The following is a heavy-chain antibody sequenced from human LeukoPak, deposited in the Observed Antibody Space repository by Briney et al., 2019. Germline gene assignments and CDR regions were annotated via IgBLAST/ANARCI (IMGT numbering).Heavy chain of an antibody. CDR2: IYYSGST. D-gene: IGHD2-15*01. CDR1: GGSISSYY. Sequence: PSETLSLTCTVSGGSISSYYWSWIRQPPGKGLEWIGYIYYSGSTNHNPSLKSRVTISVDTSKNQFSLKLSSVTAADTAVYYCARRCSGGSCYYYFDYWGQGTLVTVSS. J-gene: IGHJ4*02. CDR3: ARRCSGGSCYYYFDY. V-gene: IGHV4-59*01.